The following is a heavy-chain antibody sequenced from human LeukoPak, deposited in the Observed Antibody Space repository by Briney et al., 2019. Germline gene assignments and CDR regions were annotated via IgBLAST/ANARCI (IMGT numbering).Heavy chain of an antibody. J-gene: IGHJ4*02. CDR1: DYSISSGYGYY. CDR3: ARVTITIFGVVQPSLDH. D-gene: IGHD3-3*01. CDR2: IYHSGIT. Sequence: SETLSLTCTVSDYSISSGYGYYWGWIRQPPGKGLEWIGNIYHSGITYYNHFNSSLKSRVTISIDTSKNQFSLKVSSVTAADTGEYYCARVTITIFGVVQPSLDHWGQGILVIVSS. V-gene: IGHV4-38-2*02.